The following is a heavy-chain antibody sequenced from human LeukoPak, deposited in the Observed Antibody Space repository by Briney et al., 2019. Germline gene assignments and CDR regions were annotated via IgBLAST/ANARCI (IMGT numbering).Heavy chain of an antibody. CDR1: GFTFSSYG. D-gene: IGHD1-1*01. V-gene: IGHV3-7*01. Sequence: GGCLRLSCAASGFTFSSYGMSWVRRAPGKGLEWVANIKQDGSEKYYVDSVKGRITISRDNAKNSLYLQMNSLRTEDTAVYYCARGQLELLSDYYYYMDVWGKGTTVTVSS. CDR3: ARGQLELLSDYYYYMDV. CDR2: IKQDGSEK. J-gene: IGHJ6*03.